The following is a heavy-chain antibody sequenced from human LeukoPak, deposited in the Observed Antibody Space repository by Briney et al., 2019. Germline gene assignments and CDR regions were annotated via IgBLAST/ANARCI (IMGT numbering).Heavy chain of an antibody. J-gene: IGHJ6*02. CDR2: ISSNGGST. Sequence: GGSLRLSCAASGFTFSSYAVHWVRQAPGKGLEYVSAISSNGGSTYYADSVKGRFTISRDNSKNTLYLQMNSLRAEDTAVYYCARNYDSSGYYYPLYYYYGMDVWGQGTTVTVSS. D-gene: IGHD3-22*01. CDR1: GFTFSSYA. CDR3: ARNYDSSGYYYPLYYYYGMDV. V-gene: IGHV3-64*04.